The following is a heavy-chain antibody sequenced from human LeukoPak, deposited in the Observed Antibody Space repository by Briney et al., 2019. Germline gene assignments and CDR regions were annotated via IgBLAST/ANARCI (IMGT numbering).Heavy chain of an antibody. D-gene: IGHD4-11*01. CDR1: GFTFSDYY. CDR2: ISSSSSYT. V-gene: IGHV3-11*03. J-gene: IGHJ4*02. CDR3: ARGIGSTVFFDH. Sequence: PGGSLRLSCAASGFTFSDYYMSWIRQAPGKGLEWVSYISSSSSYTKYADSVKGRFTISRDNAKNSLYLQVNSLRAEDTAVYYCARGIGSTVFFDHWGQGTLVTVSS.